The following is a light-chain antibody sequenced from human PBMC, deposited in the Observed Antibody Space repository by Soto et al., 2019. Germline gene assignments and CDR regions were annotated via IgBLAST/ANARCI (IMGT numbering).Light chain of an antibody. CDR2: AAS. CDR1: ESLRIY. Sequence: DIQMTQSPTSVSASVGDRVTITCRASESLRIYLNWYQQRPGKAPKLLIYAASNLESGVPSRFSGSGSGTDFTLTISSLQPEDFATYYCQQSYSSFRTFGPGTKVYI. J-gene: IGKJ3*01. CDR3: QQSYSSFRT. V-gene: IGKV1-39*01.